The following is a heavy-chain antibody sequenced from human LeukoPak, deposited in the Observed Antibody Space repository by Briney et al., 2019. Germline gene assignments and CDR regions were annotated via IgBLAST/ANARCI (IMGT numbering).Heavy chain of an antibody. J-gene: IGHJ5*02. CDR2: ISYDGSNK. CDR1: GFTFSSYG. CDR3: AKEHGSGAVDP. D-gene: IGHD3-10*01. Sequence: GGPLRLSCAASGFTFSSYGMHWVRQAPGKGLEWVAVISYDGSNKYYADSVKGRFTISRDNSKNTLYLQMNSLRAEDTAVYYCAKEHGSGAVDPWGQGTLVTVSS. V-gene: IGHV3-30*18.